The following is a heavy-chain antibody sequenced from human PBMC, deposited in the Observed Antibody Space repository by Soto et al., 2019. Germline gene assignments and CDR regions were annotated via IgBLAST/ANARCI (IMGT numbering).Heavy chain of an antibody. CDR2: ISYGGST. CDR1: GGSINSGDYC. V-gene: IGHV4-31*03. J-gene: IGHJ4*02. Sequence: QVQLQESGPGLVKPSQTLSLTCTVSGGSINSGDYCWSWIRQHPGKGLDWIGCISYGGSTSYNPSLKSRVTISVDTSKNQYSLKRTSVTAADKAVYYCSKGILVWGQGALITVSS. CDR3: SKGILV. D-gene: IGHD5-18*01.